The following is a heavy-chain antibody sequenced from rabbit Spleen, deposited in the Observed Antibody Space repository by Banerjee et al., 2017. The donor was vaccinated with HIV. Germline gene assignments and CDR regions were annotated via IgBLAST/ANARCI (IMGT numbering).Heavy chain of an antibody. CDR1: GVSFSFSSY. CDR3: ARDTGSSFSSYGMDL. D-gene: IGHD8-1*01. J-gene: IGHJ6*01. V-gene: IGHV1S40*01. CDR2: IAGGSGGFT. Sequence: QSLEESGGDLVKPGASLTLTCTASGVSFSFSSYMCWVRQAPGKGLEWMSCIAGGSGGFTYSASWAKGRFTISKTSSTTVTLQMTSLTAADTATYFCARDTGSSFSSYGMDLWGPGTLVTVS.